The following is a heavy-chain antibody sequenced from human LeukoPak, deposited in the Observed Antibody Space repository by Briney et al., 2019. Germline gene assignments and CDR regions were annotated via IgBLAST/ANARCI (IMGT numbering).Heavy chain of an antibody. Sequence: APVKVSCKVSGYTLTELSMHWVRQAPGKRLEWMGGFDPEDGETIYAQKFQGRVTMTEDTSTDTAYMELSSLRSEDTAVYYCATVGVVVITNAFDIWGQGTMVTVSS. V-gene: IGHV1-24*01. CDR2: FDPEDGET. CDR1: GYTLTELS. D-gene: IGHD3-22*01. J-gene: IGHJ3*02. CDR3: ATVGVVVITNAFDI.